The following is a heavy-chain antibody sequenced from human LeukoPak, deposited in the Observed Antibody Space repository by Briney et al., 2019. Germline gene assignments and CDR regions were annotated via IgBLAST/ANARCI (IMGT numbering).Heavy chain of an antibody. D-gene: IGHD1-26*01. CDR3: ARGGPYSGSYLRRSGWFDP. CDR1: GGSISSYY. J-gene: IGHJ5*02. CDR2: INHSGST. V-gene: IGHV4-34*01. Sequence: SETLSLTCTVSGGSISSYYWSWIRQPPGKGLEWIGEINHSGSTNYNPSLKSRVTISVDTSKNQFSLKLSSVTAADTAVYYCARGGPYSGSYLRRSGWFDPWGQGTLVTVSS.